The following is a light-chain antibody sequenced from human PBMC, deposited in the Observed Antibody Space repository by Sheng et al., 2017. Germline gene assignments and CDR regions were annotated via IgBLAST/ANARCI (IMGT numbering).Light chain of an antibody. J-gene: IGKJ4*01. CDR1: QGIASA. CDR3: QQFKVTRSL. CDR2: DAS. Sequence: AIQLTQSPSSLSASVGDRVTITCRASQGIASALVWYQHNPGKAPKLLIYDASSLESGVSSRFSGSGSGTDFSLTISSLQPDDFATYYCQQFKVTRSLFGGGTKVEIK. V-gene: IGKV1-13*02.